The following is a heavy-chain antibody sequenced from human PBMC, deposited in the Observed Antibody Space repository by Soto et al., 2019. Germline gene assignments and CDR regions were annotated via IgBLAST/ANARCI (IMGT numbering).Heavy chain of an antibody. CDR2: ISSSSSTI. J-gene: IGHJ6*02. CDR1: GFTFSSHS. D-gene: IGHD4-17*01. V-gene: IGHV3-48*02. Sequence: EVQLVESGGGLVQPGGSLRLSCAASGFTFSSHSMNWVRQAPGKGLEWVSYISSSSSTIYYADSVKGRFTISRDNAKNSLYLQMNSLRDEDTAVYYCARDGNDYGDYYYYGMDVWGQGTTVTVSS. CDR3: ARDGNDYGDYYYYGMDV.